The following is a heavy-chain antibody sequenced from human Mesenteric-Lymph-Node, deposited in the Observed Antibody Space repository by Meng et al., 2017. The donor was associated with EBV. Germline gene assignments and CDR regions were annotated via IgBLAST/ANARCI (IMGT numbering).Heavy chain of an antibody. Sequence: QVQLQQWGAGLLKPSDTLSLTCPVYGGSFSGYYWSWIRQPPGKGLEWIGEINHSGSTNYNPSLKSRVTISVDTSKNQFSLKLSSVTAADTAVYYCARKEQQLVHYFDYWGQGTLVTVSS. V-gene: IGHV4-34*01. J-gene: IGHJ4*02. D-gene: IGHD6-13*01. CDR3: ARKEQQLVHYFDY. CDR1: GGSFSGYY. CDR2: INHSGST.